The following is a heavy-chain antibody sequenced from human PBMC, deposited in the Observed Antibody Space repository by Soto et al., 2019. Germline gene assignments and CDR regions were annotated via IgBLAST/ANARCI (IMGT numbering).Heavy chain of an antibody. CDR2: ISYDGSDK. D-gene: IGHD3-16*01. CDR1: GFPFSAYG. CDR3: ARGYYGDLALGPRAPPRYGMDV. V-gene: IGHV3-30*03. J-gene: IGHJ6*02. Sequence: VQLVESGGCVVQAGRSLRLSCRASGFPFSAYGIHWVRQAPGKGLEWVAFISYDGSDKFYADFVKGRFTVSRDNSKNTMHLHMNSLRAEDTAVYYCARGYYGDLALGPRAPPRYGMDVWGQGTAVTVSS.